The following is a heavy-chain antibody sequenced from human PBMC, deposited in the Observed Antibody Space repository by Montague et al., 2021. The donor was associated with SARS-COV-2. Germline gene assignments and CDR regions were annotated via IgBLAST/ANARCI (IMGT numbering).Heavy chain of an antibody. Sequence: SETLSLTCAVYRGSFNDYYKCWIRQPPDKGLEWNGHINSSGSTNYNPSPKRQVTITVDTSKNQFSLKLKCMTAADTAVYYCARGRGGITMILVVIGYSYYFDHWGRGIRVLGSS. CDR2: INSSGST. D-gene: IGHD3-22*01. J-gene: IGHJ4*02. V-gene: IGHV4-34*01. CDR1: RGSFNDYY. CDR3: ARGRGGITMILVVIGYSYYFDH.